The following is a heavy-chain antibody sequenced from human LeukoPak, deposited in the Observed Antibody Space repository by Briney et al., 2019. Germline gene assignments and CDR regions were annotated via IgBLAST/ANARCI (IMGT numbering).Heavy chain of an antibody. Sequence: ASVKVSCKASGYTFTSYGISWVRQAPGQGLEWMGWISAYNGNTNYAQKLQGRVTMTTDTSTSTAYMEPRGLRSDDTAVYYCARAPYYDILTGFGVFDYWGQGTLVTVSS. CDR2: ISAYNGNT. V-gene: IGHV1-18*01. CDR1: GYTFTSYG. J-gene: IGHJ4*02. D-gene: IGHD3-9*01. CDR3: ARAPYYDILTGFGVFDY.